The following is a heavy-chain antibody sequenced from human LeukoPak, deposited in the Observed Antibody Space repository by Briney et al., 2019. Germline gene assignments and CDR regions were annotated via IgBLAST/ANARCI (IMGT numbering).Heavy chain of an antibody. Sequence: ASVKVSCKASGYTFTSYGISWVRQAPGQGLEWMGWISAYNGNTNYAQKLQGRVTMTTDTSTSTAYMELRSLRSDDTAVYYCARDKLDYDYVWGSYQLKVADAFDIWGQGTMVTVSS. CDR3: ARDKLDYDYVWGSYQLKVADAFDI. CDR1: GYTFTSYG. J-gene: IGHJ3*02. D-gene: IGHD3-16*01. CDR2: ISAYNGNT. V-gene: IGHV1-18*04.